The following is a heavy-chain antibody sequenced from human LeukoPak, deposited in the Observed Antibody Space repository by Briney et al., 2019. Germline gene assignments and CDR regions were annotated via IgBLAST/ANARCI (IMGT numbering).Heavy chain of an antibody. CDR2: IYYSGST. CDR3: AREAVAGTGIDY. CDR1: GGSISSGGYY. V-gene: IGHV4-31*03. Sequence: ASQTLSLTCTVSGGSISSGGYYWSWIRQHPGKGLEWIGYIYYSGSTYYNPSPKSRVTISVDTSKNQFSLKLSSVTAADTAVYYCAREAVAGTGIDYWGQGTLVTVSS. D-gene: IGHD6-19*01. J-gene: IGHJ4*02.